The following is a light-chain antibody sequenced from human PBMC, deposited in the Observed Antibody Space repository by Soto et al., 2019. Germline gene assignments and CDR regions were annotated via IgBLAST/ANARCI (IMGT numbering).Light chain of an antibody. Sequence: DIQMTQSPSSLSASVGDSVNITCRASQAISIYLNWYQQKPGKAPKLLIYGASSLQSGVPSRFSGSGSGTEFTVTISSLQHEDFATYYCQQSFSTPLGFGGGTKVDIK. CDR1: QAISIY. CDR3: QQSFSTPLG. J-gene: IGKJ4*01. CDR2: GAS. V-gene: IGKV1-39*01.